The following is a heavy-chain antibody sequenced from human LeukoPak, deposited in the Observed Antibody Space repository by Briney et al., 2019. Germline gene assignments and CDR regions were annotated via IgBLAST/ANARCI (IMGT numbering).Heavy chain of an antibody. CDR3: AREIPSSGYYTNFDY. CDR2: IYHSGST. Sequence: SETLSLTCTVSGGSISSGYYWGWIRQPPGKGLEWIGSIYHSGSTYYNPSLKSRVTISVDTSKNQFSLKLSSVTAADTAVYYCAREIPSSGYYTNFDYWGQGTLVTVSS. CDR1: GGSISSGYY. V-gene: IGHV4-38-2*02. J-gene: IGHJ4*02. D-gene: IGHD3-22*01.